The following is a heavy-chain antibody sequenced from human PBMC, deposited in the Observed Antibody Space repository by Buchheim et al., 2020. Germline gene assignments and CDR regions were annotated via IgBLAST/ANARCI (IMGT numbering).Heavy chain of an antibody. D-gene: IGHD6-19*01. CDR3: ARCNTSGWIVDY. CDR1: GGSLSTFY. V-gene: IGHV4-59*01. J-gene: IGHJ4*02. CDR2: IYYSGTT. Sequence: QVQLQESGPGLVKPSETLSLTCTVSGGSLSTFYWSWIRQPPGKGLEWIGYIYYSGTTNYNPSLKSRVTIAVDTSKNQFSLKVNSVTAADTAVYYCARCNTSGWIVDYWGQGTL.